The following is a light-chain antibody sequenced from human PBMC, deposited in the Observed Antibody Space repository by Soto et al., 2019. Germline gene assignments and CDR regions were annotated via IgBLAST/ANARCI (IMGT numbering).Light chain of an antibody. V-gene: IGLV2-14*01. J-gene: IGLJ1*01. CDR2: EVN. CDR1: LSDVGGYSY. CDR3: SSVTSTSTDV. Sequence: SSLTHPPSSSGSPGQSTTISCTGTLSDVGGYSYVSWYQQHPGKAPTLIIYEVNYRPSGVSNRFSGSKSGNTASLTISGLQAEDEADYYCSSVTSTSTDVVGTGTKVTVL.